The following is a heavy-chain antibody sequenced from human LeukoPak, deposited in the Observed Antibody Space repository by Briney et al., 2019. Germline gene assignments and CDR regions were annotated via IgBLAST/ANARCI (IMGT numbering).Heavy chain of an antibody. J-gene: IGHJ6*03. D-gene: IGHD1-7*01. CDR2: VYYSGTT. V-gene: IGHV4-39*01. CDR1: GGSVSSSSY. Sequence: SETLSLTCTVSGGSVSSSSYWAWIRQPPGRGLEWIGSVYYSGTTYYNTSLESRVTISEDTSRNRFSLMLSSVTAADTAVYYCVRQNSDYYYYYLDVWGEGTTVIVSS. CDR3: VRQNSDYYYYYLDV.